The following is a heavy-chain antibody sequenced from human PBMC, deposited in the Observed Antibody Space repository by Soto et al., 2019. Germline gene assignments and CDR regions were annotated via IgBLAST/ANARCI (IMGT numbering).Heavy chain of an antibody. J-gene: IGHJ4*02. Sequence: QVQLVQSGAEVKKPGASVKVSCKASGYTFTTYGVSWVRQAPGQGLEYMGWISAYNGNTNYTQKLQGRVTMTTDTSTRTAYMEVRSLRSDDTAVDYCARDLPTVRGYHYGLRDYFDYWGQGTLVTVSS. CDR2: ISAYNGNT. CDR1: GYTFTTYG. V-gene: IGHV1-18*01. D-gene: IGHD5-18*01. CDR3: ARDLPTVRGYHYGLRDYFDY.